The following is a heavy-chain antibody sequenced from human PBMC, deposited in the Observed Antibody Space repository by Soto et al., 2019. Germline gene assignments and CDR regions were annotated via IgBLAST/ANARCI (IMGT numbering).Heavy chain of an antibody. CDR1: GGSISSGGYY. J-gene: IGHJ6*02. Sequence: QVQLQESGPGLVKPSQTLSLTCTVSGGSISSGGYYWSWIRQHPGKGLEWIGYIYYSGSTYYNPSLKSRVTISVDTAKNQFSLKLSSVTAADTAVYHCARQRVLRRNYYYGMDVWGQGTTVTVSS. V-gene: IGHV4-31*03. D-gene: IGHD4-17*01. CDR2: IYYSGST. CDR3: ARQRVLRRNYYYGMDV.